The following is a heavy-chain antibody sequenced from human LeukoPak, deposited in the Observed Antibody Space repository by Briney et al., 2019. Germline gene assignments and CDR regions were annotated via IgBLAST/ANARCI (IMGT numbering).Heavy chain of an antibody. CDR3: AKARGGWSPFDY. Sequence: GGSLRLSCAASGFTFSSYAMSWVRQAPGKGLEWVSAISGSGGSTYYADPVKGRFTISRDNSKNTLYLQMNGLRAEDTAVYYCAKARGGWSPFDYWGQGTLVTVSS. D-gene: IGHD6-19*01. CDR1: GFTFSSYA. CDR2: ISGSGGST. J-gene: IGHJ4*02. V-gene: IGHV3-23*01.